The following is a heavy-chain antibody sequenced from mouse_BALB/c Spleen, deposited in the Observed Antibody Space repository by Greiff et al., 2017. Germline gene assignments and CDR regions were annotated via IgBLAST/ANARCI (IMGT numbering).Heavy chain of an antibody. V-gene: IGHV1-69*02. CDR3: TRSDGSSYYYAMDY. CDR1: GYTFTSYW. CDR2: IYPSDSYT. D-gene: IGHD1-1*01. J-gene: IGHJ4*01. Sequence: VQLQQPGAELVRPGASVKLSCKASGYTFTSYWINWVKQRPGQGLEWIGNIYPSDSYTNYNQKFKDKATLTVDKSSSTAYMQLSSPTSEDSAVYYCTRSDGSSYYYAMDYGGQGTSGTVSS.